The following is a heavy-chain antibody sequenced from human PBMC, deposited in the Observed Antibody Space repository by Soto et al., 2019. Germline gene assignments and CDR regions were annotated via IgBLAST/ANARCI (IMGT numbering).Heavy chain of an antibody. J-gene: IGHJ6*02. V-gene: IGHV3-30-3*01. D-gene: IGHD2-2*01. Sequence: QVQLVESGGGVVQPGRSLRLSCAASGFTFSSYAMHWVRQAPGTGLEWVAVISYDGSNKYYADSVKGRFTISRDNSKNTLYLQMNSLRAEDTAVYYCARDLLPRVVVPAATVPYGMDVWGQGTTVTVSS. CDR1: GFTFSSYA. CDR3: ARDLLPRVVVPAATVPYGMDV. CDR2: ISYDGSNK.